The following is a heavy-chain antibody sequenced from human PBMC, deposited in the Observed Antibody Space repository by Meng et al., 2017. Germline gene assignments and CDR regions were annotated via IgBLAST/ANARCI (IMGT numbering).Heavy chain of an antibody. V-gene: IGHV4-4*02. Sequence: QVQLQESGPGLVKPSGTLSLTCAVSGDSISSRNWWRWVRQPPGKGLEWIGEIYHTGTTGYNPSLKSRATISIDTSKNPFSLKLSSVTAADTAVYYCARRYDGSGYLAHWGLGTLVTVSS. J-gene: IGHJ4*02. D-gene: IGHD3-22*01. CDR2: IYHTGTT. CDR1: GDSISSRNW. CDR3: ARRYDGSGYLAH.